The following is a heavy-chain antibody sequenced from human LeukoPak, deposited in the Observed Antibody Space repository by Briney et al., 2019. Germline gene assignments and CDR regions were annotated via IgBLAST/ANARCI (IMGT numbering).Heavy chain of an antibody. CDR2: ISTGNGNT. D-gene: IGHD3-10*01. V-gene: IGHV1-3*03. J-gene: IGHJ4*02. CDR3: ARENYSRIGRFDRAYLDD. CDR1: ASTFSTYA. Sequence: ASVKVSCKPSASTFSTYAIHWVRQAPGQGLEWMGWISTGNGNTRYSKAFQDRVTITRDTSASTVYMDLRGLRSEDMAVYYCARENYSRIGRFDRAYLDDWGQGTLVTVSS.